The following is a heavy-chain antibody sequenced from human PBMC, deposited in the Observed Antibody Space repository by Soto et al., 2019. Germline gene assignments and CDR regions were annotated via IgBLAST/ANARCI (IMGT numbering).Heavy chain of an antibody. D-gene: IGHD2-21*02. V-gene: IGHV1-69*06. Sequence: QVQLVQSGAEVKKPGSSVKVSCKASGGTFSSYAISWVRQAPGQGLEWMGGIIPIVGTASYAQKFQGRVTRTADKSTSTADMELSRLRSEDPAVYYCARWSVVTLNYDYWGPGTLVTVSS. CDR2: IIPIVGTA. CDR1: GGTFSSYA. J-gene: IGHJ4*02. CDR3: ARWSVVTLNYDY.